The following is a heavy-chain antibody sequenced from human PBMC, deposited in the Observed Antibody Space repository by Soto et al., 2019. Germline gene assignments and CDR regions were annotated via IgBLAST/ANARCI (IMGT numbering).Heavy chain of an antibody. V-gene: IGHV3-23*01. Sequence: EVHLLESGGGLVQPGGSLRLSCAASGFTFSSYAMSWVRQAPGKGLEWVSVISPSDYSIYYADSVRGRLIMSRDISKNTLYLQMNSLRAADTAVYYCAKLSGTRWDDGMDVWGQGTTVTVSS. CDR3: AKLSGTRWDDGMDV. J-gene: IGHJ6*02. CDR2: ISPSDYSI. CDR1: GFTFSSYA. D-gene: IGHD1-1*01.